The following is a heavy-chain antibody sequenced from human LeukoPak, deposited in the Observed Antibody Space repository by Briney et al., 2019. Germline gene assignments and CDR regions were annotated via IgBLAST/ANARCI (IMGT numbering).Heavy chain of an antibody. D-gene: IGHD1-1*01. Sequence: PSETLSLTCVVYGRSFSGYYSGWIRPPPGKGLEFIGDINYIGDTDYTPTLKSRVTISSDTCKNHFSLNLRSVTAADSGVYYCARRRISPSGTSWFDPWGPGIVVTVSS. J-gene: IGHJ5*02. CDR2: INYIGDT. V-gene: IGHV4-34*01. CDR3: ARRRISPSGTSWFDP. CDR1: GRSFSGYY.